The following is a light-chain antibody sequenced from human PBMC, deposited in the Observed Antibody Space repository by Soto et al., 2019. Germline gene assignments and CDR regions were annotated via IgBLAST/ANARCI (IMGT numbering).Light chain of an antibody. CDR1: SSDVGGYNY. Sequence: QSALTPPRSVSGSPGQSVTISCTGTSSDVGGYNYVTWYQQYPGKAPKVMIYDVKTRPSGVPDRFSGSKSVNTASLTISVLQAEDEADYYCCSYAGDYTFVFGPGTKLTVL. CDR3: CSYAGDYTFV. CDR2: DVK. V-gene: IGLV2-11*01. J-gene: IGLJ1*01.